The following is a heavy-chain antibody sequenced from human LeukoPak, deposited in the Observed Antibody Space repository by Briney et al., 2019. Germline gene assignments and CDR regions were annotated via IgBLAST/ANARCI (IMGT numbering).Heavy chain of an antibody. CDR3: ARAESGSGWYYFDY. V-gene: IGHV1-18*01. J-gene: IGHJ4*02. Sequence: ASVKVSCKASGYTFTSYGISWVRQAPGQGLEWMGWISAYNGNTNYAQKLQGRVTMTTDTSTSTAYMELRSLRSDDTAVYYCARAESGSGWYYFDYWGQGTLVTVSS. CDR2: ISAYNGNT. CDR1: GYTFTSYG. D-gene: IGHD6-19*01.